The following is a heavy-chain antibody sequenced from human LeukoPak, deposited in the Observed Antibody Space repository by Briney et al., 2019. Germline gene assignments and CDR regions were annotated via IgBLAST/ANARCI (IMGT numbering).Heavy chain of an antibody. CDR2: IYTSGST. D-gene: IGHD2-15*01. CDR3: ARAPYCSGGSCYYYYYMDV. Sequence: SETLSLTCTGSGGSISSYYWSWIRQPPGKGLEGIGYIYTSGSTNYNPSLKSRVTISVDTSKNQFSLKLSSVTAADTAVYYCARAPYCSGGSCYYYYYMDVWGKGTTVTVSS. J-gene: IGHJ6*03. CDR1: GGSISSYY. V-gene: IGHV4-4*09.